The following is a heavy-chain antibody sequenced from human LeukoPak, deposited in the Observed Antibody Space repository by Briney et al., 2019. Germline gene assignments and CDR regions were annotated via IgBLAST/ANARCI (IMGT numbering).Heavy chain of an antibody. J-gene: IGHJ4*02. Sequence: ASVKVSCKASGYTFTSYYMHWVRQAPGQGLEWMGIINPSGGSTSYAQKFQGRVTITRDTSASTAYMELSSLRSEDTAVYYCARVGPYYDYVWGSYDYWGQGTLVTVSS. D-gene: IGHD3-16*01. CDR2: INPSGGST. V-gene: IGHV1-46*01. CDR3: ARVGPYYDYVWGSYDY. CDR1: GYTFTSYY.